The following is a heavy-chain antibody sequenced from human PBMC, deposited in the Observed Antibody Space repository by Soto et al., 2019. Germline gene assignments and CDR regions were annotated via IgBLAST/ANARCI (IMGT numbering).Heavy chain of an antibody. CDR3: ARGTVTSGRWFGP. D-gene: IGHD4-17*01. J-gene: IGHJ5*02. CDR2: ISSLNGNT. Sequence: QVHLVQSETEVKEPGASVTVSCKTSDSTFTGYTINWVRQAPGQGLEWLGWISSLNGNTNYARKDQGRLTMTTNPSATTAYMELRSLRSDDTAVYFCARGTVTSGRWFGPWGQGTLVTVSS. V-gene: IGHV1-18*04. CDR1: DSTFTGYT.